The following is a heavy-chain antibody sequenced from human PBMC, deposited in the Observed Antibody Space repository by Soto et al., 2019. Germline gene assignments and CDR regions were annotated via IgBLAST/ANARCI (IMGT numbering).Heavy chain of an antibody. D-gene: IGHD3-10*01. CDR3: ARSAMVRGSLMAVRTKSKRYYYYGM. J-gene: IGHJ6*01. Sequence: SVQVSCKASGGTFSSYAISWVRQAPGQGLEWMGGIIPIFGTANYAQKFQGRVTITADESTSTAYMELSSLRSEDTAVYYCARSAMVRGSLMAVRTKSKRYYYYGM. CDR1: GGTFSSYA. CDR2: IIPIFGTA. V-gene: IGHV1-69*01.